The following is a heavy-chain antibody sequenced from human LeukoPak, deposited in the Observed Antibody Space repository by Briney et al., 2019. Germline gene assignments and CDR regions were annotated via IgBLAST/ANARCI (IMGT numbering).Heavy chain of an antibody. CDR2: IWYDGSNK. D-gene: IGHD6-13*01. Sequence: GSLRLSCAASGFTFSSYGMHWVRPAPGKGLEWVAVIWYDGSNKYYADSVKGRFTISRDNSKNTLYLQMNSLRAEDTAVYYCARGGARIAAAGPYPYYYGMDVWGQGTTVTVSS. J-gene: IGHJ6*02. CDR1: GFTFSSYG. CDR3: ARGGARIAAAGPYPYYYGMDV. V-gene: IGHV3-33*01.